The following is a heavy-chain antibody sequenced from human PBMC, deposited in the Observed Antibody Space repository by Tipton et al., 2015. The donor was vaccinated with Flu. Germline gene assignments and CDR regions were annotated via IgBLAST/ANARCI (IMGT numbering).Heavy chain of an antibody. CDR2: ISHQSGDL. CDR1: GFTFDDYA. D-gene: IGHD3-22*01. Sequence: SLRLSCTASGFTFDDYAIHWVRQAPGKGLEWVSGISHQSGDLGYVDSVKGRFTISRDNAENSAYLQMNSLRVEDTAFYYCVKSRHGWYYEGAFHIWGQGILVTVSS. J-gene: IGHJ4*02. V-gene: IGHV3-9*01. CDR3: VKSRHGWYYEGAFHI.